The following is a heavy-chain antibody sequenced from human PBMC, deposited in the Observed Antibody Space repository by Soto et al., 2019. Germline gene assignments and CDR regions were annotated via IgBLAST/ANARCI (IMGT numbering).Heavy chain of an antibody. V-gene: IGHV1-69*01. J-gene: IGHJ6*02. CDR1: GGTFSSYG. CDR3: ASGGANVWLGDFTIAAAGTTGYYGMDV. Sequence: QVQLVQSGAEVKKPGSSVKVSCKASGGTFSSYGISWVRQAPGQGPEWMGGIIPILNTANYAQKFQGRVTITAEESTSTAYMELSGLRSEDTAVYYCASGGANVWLGDFTIAAAGTTGYYGMDVWGQGTTVTVSS. D-gene: IGHD6-13*01. CDR2: IIPILNTA.